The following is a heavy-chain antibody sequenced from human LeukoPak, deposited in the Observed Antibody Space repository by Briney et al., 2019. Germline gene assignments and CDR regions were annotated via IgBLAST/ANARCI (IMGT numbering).Heavy chain of an antibody. CDR3: ARENYWTMDV. V-gene: IGHV3-74*01. D-gene: IGHD1-1*01. J-gene: IGHJ6*02. CDR1: GFPFSGYA. Sequence: PGGSLRLSCAASGFPFSGYAMSWVRQTPRKGLEWVSFIKPDGTRTNYADSVRGRFIISRDNAKNTLYLQMNSLRAEDTAVYYCARENYWTMDVSGQGTTVTVSS. CDR2: IKPDGTRT.